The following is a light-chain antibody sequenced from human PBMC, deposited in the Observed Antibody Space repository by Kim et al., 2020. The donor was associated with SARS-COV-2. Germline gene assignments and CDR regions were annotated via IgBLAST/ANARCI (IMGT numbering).Light chain of an antibody. Sequence: NFMLPQPHSVSESPGKTVTISCTGSSGSIASNYVQWYQQRPGSAPTTVIYEDNQRPSGVPDRFSGSIDSSSNSASLTISGLKTEDEADYYCQSYDSSNLWVFGGGTQLTVL. CDR3: QSYDSSNLWV. CDR2: EDN. CDR1: SGSIASNY. V-gene: IGLV6-57*02. J-gene: IGLJ3*02.